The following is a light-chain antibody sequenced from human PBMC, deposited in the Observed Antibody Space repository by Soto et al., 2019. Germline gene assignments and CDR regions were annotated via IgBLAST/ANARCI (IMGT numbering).Light chain of an antibody. V-gene: IGKV1-5*01. CDR2: DDS. CDR1: QTVSGG. Sequence: DIQITHSPCARAASVGDGVRITCRASQTVSGGLAWYHQKPGKAPKLLIYDDSSLESGVPSRFSGSGSGTEFTLTISSLQPDDFATYFCQQYNSCPITFGQGTRLEIK. J-gene: IGKJ5*01. CDR3: QQYNSCPIT.